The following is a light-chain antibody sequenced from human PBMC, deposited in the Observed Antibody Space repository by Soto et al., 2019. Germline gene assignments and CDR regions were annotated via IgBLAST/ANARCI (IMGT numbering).Light chain of an antibody. Sequence: EIVVTQSPGTLAVSPGERATLSCRASQTVSSNFAWYQQKPGQAPRLLIYDASTRATDIPARFSGSGSGTEFTLTISSLQSEDVAVYFCQQYHNLPLTFGGGTKVEIK. CDR1: QTVSSN. CDR2: DAS. V-gene: IGKV3-15*01. CDR3: QQYHNLPLT. J-gene: IGKJ4*01.